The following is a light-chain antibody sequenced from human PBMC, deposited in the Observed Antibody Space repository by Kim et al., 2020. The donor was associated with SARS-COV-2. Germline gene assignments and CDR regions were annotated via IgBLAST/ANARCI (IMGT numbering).Light chain of an antibody. V-gene: IGLV3-21*04. CDR3: QVWDSTPRV. J-gene: IGLJ3*02. CDR1: NIGSKS. CDR2: YDS. Sequence: VAPGKTARITCGGNNIGSKSVHWYQQKPGQAPVLVIYYDSDRPSGIPERFSGSNSGNTATLTISRVEAGDEADYYCQVWDSTPRVFGGGTQLTVL.